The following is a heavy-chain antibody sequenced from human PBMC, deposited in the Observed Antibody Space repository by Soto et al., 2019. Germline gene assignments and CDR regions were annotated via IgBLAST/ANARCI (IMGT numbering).Heavy chain of an antibody. CDR2: IKAAGGDT. CDR1: GFMFSNYP. CDR3: KRDVVASSPPGADY. D-gene: IGHD5-12*01. Sequence: EVQLLACGGDLVRPGGSLRLSCAGSGFMFSNYPMSWVRQAPGKGPEWVAAIKAAGGDTYYADSVKGRFTISRDNFNDMLYLQMNSLTVEDTAMYYCKRDVVASSPPGADYWGQGTLVTVSS. J-gene: IGHJ4*02. V-gene: IGHV3-23*01.